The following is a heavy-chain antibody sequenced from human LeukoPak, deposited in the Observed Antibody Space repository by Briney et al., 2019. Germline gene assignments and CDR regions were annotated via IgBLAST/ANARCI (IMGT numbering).Heavy chain of an antibody. V-gene: IGHV3-23*01. D-gene: IGHD3-10*01. CDR1: GFTFATHS. CDR3: AKDSYVSGRPLHTFDV. Sequence: GGSLRLSCAASGFTFATHSMTWVRQAQGGGLEWVSGTSGDGASTHYAESVKGQFTISRDNSQNTLFLQMNSLRVEDTAIYYCAKDSYVSGRPLHTFDVWGQGTMVTVSS. CDR2: TSGDGAST. J-gene: IGHJ3*01.